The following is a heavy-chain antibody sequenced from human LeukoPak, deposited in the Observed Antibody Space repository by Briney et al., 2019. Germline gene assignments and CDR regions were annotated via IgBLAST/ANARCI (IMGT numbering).Heavy chain of an antibody. CDR2: ISSSSSTI. Sequence: GESLRLSCAASGFTFSTYSMNWVRQAPGKGLEWVSYISSSSSTIYYTDSVKGRFTISRDNAKDSLYLQMNSLRDEDTAVYYCARLIGRVVPAAIGYWGQGTLVTVSS. CDR3: ARLIGRVVPAAIGY. V-gene: IGHV3-48*02. J-gene: IGHJ4*02. D-gene: IGHD2-2*01. CDR1: GFTFSTYS.